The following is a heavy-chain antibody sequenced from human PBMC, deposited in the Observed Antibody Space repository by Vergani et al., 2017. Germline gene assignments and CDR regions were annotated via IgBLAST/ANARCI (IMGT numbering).Heavy chain of an antibody. Sequence: EVQLVESGGGLIQPGGSLRLSCAASGFTVSSNYMSWVRQAPGKGLEWVSVIYSGGSTYYADSVKGRFTISRDNSKNTLYLQMNSLGAEDTAVYYCARDQGRPEWLVRSRGENYYYYYMDVWGKGTTVTVSS. CDR2: IYSGGST. V-gene: IGHV3-53*01. CDR3: ARDQGRPEWLVRSRGENYYYYYMDV. CDR1: GFTVSSNY. J-gene: IGHJ6*03. D-gene: IGHD6-19*01.